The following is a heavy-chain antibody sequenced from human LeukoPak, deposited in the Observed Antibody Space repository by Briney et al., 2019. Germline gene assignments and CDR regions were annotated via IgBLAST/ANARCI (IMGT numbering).Heavy chain of an antibody. CDR2: IEVGGVSE. J-gene: IGHJ4*03. CDR1: GFTFSTYA. D-gene: IGHD2-15*01. Sequence: PGGSLRLSCAASGFTFSTYAMSWVRQAPGKGREGGSAIEVGGVSEYPAHSVKGGSTISRDNSKNPLYLKMSSLGAQDTAVYYCVRDFASCTGGSCYVDYWGRGALVTVSS. CDR3: VRDFASCTGGSCYVDY. V-gene: IGHV3-23*01.